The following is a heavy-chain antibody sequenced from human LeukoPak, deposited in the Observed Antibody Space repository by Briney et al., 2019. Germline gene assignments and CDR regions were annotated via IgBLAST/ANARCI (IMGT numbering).Heavy chain of an antibody. V-gene: IGHV3-23*01. Sequence: GGSLRLSCAASGFTFNTYAMSWVRQAPGKGLAWVSTISDGGSDTHYADSVKGRFTISRDDSKNTLYLQMSSLRAEDTAVYYCAKALYGDYGRFDYWGQGTLVTVSS. J-gene: IGHJ4*02. CDR3: AKALYGDYGRFDY. D-gene: IGHD4-17*01. CDR1: GFTFNTYA. CDR2: ISDGGSDT.